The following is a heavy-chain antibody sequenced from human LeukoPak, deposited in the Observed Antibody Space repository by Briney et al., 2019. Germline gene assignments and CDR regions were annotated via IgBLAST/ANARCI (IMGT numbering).Heavy chain of an antibody. J-gene: IGHJ5*01. V-gene: IGHV3-74*01. CDR1: GFTLSTYW. CDR3: ARDPAPQGWFDS. Sequence: GGSLRLSCAASGFTLSTYWMHWVRQAPGKGLVWVSRINSDGSSTTYADFVKGRFTISRDNAKNILYLQMNSLRAEDTGVYHCARDPAPQGWFDSWGQGTLVTVSS. CDR2: INSDGSST.